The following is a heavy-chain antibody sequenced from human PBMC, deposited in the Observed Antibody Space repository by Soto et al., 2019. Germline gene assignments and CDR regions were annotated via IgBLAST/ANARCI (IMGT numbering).Heavy chain of an antibody. CDR3: AKDHDEDFXYDLDYFNS. CDR2: ISWEGGSI. D-gene: IGHD3-3*01. V-gene: IGHV3-9*01. CDR1: GFNFDDFA. J-gene: IGHJ4*02. Sequence: GGSLRLSCAASGFNFDDFAMHWVRRAPGKGLEWVSGISWEGGSIGYADSVKGRFIISRDNAKNSLFLQMNSLTADDTALYYCAKDHDEDFXYDLDYFNSWGQG.